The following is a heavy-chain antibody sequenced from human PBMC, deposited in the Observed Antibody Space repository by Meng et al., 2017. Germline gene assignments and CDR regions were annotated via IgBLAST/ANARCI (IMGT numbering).Heavy chain of an antibody. V-gene: IGHV1-69*06. D-gene: IGHD3-3*01. CDR2: IIPIFGTT. CDR1: GGTFSSYA. CDR3: ARVHHHAYCDFWSGYYRGAFDI. Sequence: SVKISCKASGGTFSSYAISWVRQAPGQGLEWRGGIIPIFGTTNYAQKFQGRVTITADKSTSTAYMELSSLRSEDTAVYYCARVHHHAYCDFWSGYYRGAFDIWGQGTMVTVSS. J-gene: IGHJ3*02.